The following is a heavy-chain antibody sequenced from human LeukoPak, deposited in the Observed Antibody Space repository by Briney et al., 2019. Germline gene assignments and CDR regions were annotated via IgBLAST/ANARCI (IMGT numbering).Heavy chain of an antibody. CDR2: IYYSGST. CDR3: ARSEYGGYFDY. J-gene: IGHJ4*02. CDR1: GGSISSGGYY. Sequence: SETLSLTCTVSGGSISSGGYYWSWIRQPPGKGLEWIGYIYYSGSTNYNPSLKSRVTISVDTSKNQFSLKLSSVTAADTAVYYCARSEYGGYFDYWGQGTLVTVSS. D-gene: IGHD4-23*01. V-gene: IGHV4-61*08.